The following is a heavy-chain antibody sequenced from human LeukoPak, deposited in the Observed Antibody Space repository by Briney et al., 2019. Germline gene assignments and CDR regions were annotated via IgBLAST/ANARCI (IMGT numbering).Heavy chain of an antibody. J-gene: IGHJ5*02. V-gene: IGHV4-4*09. CDR3: ARVSGLNWFDP. CDR2: IYTSGST. Sequence: SETLSLTCTVSGGSISSYYWSWIRQPPGKGLEWIGYIYTSGSTNYNPSLKSRVTISVDTSKNQFSLKPSSVTAADTAVYYCARVSGLNWFDPWGQGTLVTVSS. D-gene: IGHD5-12*01. CDR1: GGSISSYY.